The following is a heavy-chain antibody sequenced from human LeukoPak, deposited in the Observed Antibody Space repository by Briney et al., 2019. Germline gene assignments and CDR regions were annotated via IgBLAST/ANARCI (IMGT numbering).Heavy chain of an antibody. CDR1: GFTFNDYY. J-gene: IGHJ4*02. V-gene: IGHV3-11*01. CDR3: ARRAGAYSHPYDY. Sequence: PGGSLRLSCAASGFTFNDYYMSWIRQAPGKGLEWVSYLSGSSSTIYYADSVKGRFTISRDNAKNTLYLQMNSLRSEDTAVYYCARRAGAYSHPYDYWGQGTLVTVSS. CDR2: LSGSSSTI. D-gene: IGHD4/OR15-4a*01.